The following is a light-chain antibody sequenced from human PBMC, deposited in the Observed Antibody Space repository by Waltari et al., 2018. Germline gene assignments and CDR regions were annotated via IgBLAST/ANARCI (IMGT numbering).Light chain of an antibody. CDR2: YND. Sequence: SYVLTQPPSVSVAPGKTASITCGGNNIGSKSVPGYQRKAGQAPELVIFYNDDRPSGIPERFSGSNSGNTATLTISRVEAGDEADYYCQVWDSSSDHVVFGGGTKLTVL. J-gene: IGLJ2*01. V-gene: IGLV3-21*04. CDR3: QVWDSSSDHVV. CDR1: NIGSKS.